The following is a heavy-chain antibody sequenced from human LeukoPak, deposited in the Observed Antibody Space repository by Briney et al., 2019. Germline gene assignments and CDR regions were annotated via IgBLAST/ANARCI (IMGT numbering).Heavy chain of an antibody. Sequence: ASVKVSCKASGYTFTSYGFNWVRQATGQGLEWMGWISAYNGDSNYAQKFQGRVTMTTDTSTSTAYMELRSLRSDDTAVYYCARCGNANFYPPYFDYWGQGTLVTVSS. J-gene: IGHJ4*02. V-gene: IGHV1-18*01. D-gene: IGHD4-23*01. CDR3: ARCGNANFYPPYFDY. CDR2: ISAYNGDS. CDR1: GYTFTSYG.